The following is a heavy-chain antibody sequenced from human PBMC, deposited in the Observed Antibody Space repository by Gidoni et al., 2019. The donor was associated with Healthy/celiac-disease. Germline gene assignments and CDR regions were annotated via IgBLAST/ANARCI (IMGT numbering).Heavy chain of an antibody. CDR1: GGSISSYS. Sequence: QVQLQESGPGLVKPSETLSLTCTVSGGSISSYSWSWIRQPPGKGLEWIGYIYYSGSTNYNPSLKSRVTISVDTSKNQFSLKLSSVTAADTAVYYCARGGDLYYYDSSGYPFDYWGQGTLVTVSS. V-gene: IGHV4-59*01. J-gene: IGHJ4*02. CDR2: IYYSGST. CDR3: ARGGDLYYYDSSGYPFDY. D-gene: IGHD3-22*01.